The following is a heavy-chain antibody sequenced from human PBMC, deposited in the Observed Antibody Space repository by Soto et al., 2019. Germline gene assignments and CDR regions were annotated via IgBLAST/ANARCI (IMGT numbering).Heavy chain of an antibody. CDR3: VRARSTDSRPDY. CDR2: ITSSSSYI. V-gene: IGHV3-21*01. CDR1: GFTFSLYS. D-gene: IGHD3-22*01. Sequence: PGGSLRLSCAASGFTFSLYSMIWVRQAPGKGLEWVASITSSSSYIYYEDSLKGRFTISRDNAKNSLFLQLDSLRAVDTAVYFCVRARSTDSRPDYWGQGTLVTVSS. J-gene: IGHJ4*02.